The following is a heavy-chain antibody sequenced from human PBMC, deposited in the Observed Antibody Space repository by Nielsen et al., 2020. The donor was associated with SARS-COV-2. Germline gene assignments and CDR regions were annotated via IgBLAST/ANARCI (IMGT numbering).Heavy chain of an antibody. CDR3: TRDGHHWDLDN. Sequence: GESLKISCAASGFNFSNYWMHWVRQAPGKGLVWVARVSMDGRGTNYADSVKGRFTISRDNAENTLHLDMSSLRVGDSAVYYCTRDGHHWDLDNWGQGAPVTVSS. CDR1: GFNFSNYW. V-gene: IGHV3-74*01. D-gene: IGHD7-27*01. CDR2: VSMDGRGT. J-gene: IGHJ4*02.